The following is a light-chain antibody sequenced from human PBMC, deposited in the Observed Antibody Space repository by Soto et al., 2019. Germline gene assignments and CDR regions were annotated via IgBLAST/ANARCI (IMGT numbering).Light chain of an antibody. J-gene: IGLJ3*02. V-gene: IGLV2-8*01. CDR1: SSDVGAHDY. CDR2: EVT. CDR3: SSAAGNTYWV. Sequence: QSALTQPPPASGSPGQSVTISCTGTSSDVGAHDYVSWYQKHPAKAPRLIIYEVTKRPSGVPDRFSGSKSGNTASLSVSGLQAEDEGDYYCSSAAGNTYWVFGGGTKVTVL.